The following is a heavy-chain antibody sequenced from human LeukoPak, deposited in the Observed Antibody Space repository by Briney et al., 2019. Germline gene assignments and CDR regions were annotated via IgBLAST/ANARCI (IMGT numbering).Heavy chain of an antibody. CDR1: GFTFSSYG. CDR2: IWYDGSNK. CDR3: AREGGSSYSRPFDY. Sequence: GGSLRLSCAASGFTFSSYGMHWVRQAPGKGLEWVAVIWYDGSNKYYADSVKGRFTISRDNSKNTLYLQMNSLRPEDTAVYYCAREGGSSYSRPFDYWGQGTQVTVSS. J-gene: IGHJ4*02. D-gene: IGHD5-18*01. V-gene: IGHV3-33*01.